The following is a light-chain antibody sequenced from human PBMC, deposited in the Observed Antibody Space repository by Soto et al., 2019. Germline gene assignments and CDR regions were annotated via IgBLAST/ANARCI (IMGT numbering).Light chain of an antibody. CDR1: SSDFGGYNY. CDR3: SSYSGTNYHYV. Sequence: QSALTQPPSASGSFGQSVTISCTGTSSDFGGYNYVSWYQQHPGKAPKLMIYGVSERPSGVPDRFSGSKSGNTASLTVSGLQADDEADYYCSSYSGTNYHYVFGTGTKVTVL. V-gene: IGLV2-8*01. J-gene: IGLJ1*01. CDR2: GVS.